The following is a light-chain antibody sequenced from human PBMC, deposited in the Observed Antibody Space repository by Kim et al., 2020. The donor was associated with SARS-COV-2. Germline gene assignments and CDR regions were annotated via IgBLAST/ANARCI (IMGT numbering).Light chain of an antibody. Sequence: VSGSPGQRASISGAWDKLGEKCARWYQQEPGQSPVLVIYKDSKRTSGIPERFSGSNSGNTATLTISGTQAMDEADYYCQAWDSSVVFGGGTQLTVL. CDR2: KDS. V-gene: IGLV3-1*01. CDR1: KLGEKC. CDR3: QAWDSSVV. J-gene: IGLJ2*01.